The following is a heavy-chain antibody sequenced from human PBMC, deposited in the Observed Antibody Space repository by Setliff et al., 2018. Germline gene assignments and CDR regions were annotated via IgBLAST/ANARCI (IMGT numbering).Heavy chain of an antibody. V-gene: IGHV4-4*02. J-gene: IGHJ4*02. CDR2: IYHSGSI. D-gene: IGHD5-12*01. Sequence: SETLSLTCTVSGGSISSSNWWTWVRQPPGKGLEWIGEIYHSGSINYNPSLKSRVTMSVDKSKNQFSLKLRSVTAADTAVYYCARGGTFRYFDYWGQGTPVTVSS. CDR3: ARGGTFRYFDY. CDR1: GGSISSSNW.